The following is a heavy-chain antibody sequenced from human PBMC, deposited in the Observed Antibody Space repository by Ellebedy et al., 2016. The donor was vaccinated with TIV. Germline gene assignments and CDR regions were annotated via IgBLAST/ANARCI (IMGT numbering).Heavy chain of an antibody. Sequence: GSLRLSCTVSGVSISTYYWSWIRQPPGKGLEWIGFVSYSGSTNYNPSLKSRVTISMDTSKSRFSLKLNSVTTADTAVYYCARTFTETLGGSTTHWVLDYWGQGTLVTASS. J-gene: IGHJ4*02. D-gene: IGHD1-26*01. CDR2: VSYSGST. CDR1: GVSISTYY. V-gene: IGHV4-59*01. CDR3: ARTFTETLGGSTTHWVLDY.